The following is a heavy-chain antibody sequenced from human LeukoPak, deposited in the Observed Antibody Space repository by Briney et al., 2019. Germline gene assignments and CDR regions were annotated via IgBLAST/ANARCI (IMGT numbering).Heavy chain of an antibody. Sequence: SVKVSCKASGYTFTSYYMHWVRQAPGQGLEWMGGIIPIFGTANYAQKFQGRVTITADESTSTAYMELSSLRSEDTAVYYCARDHHWGSGSYYSYTHWGQGTLVTVSS. J-gene: IGHJ4*02. D-gene: IGHD3-10*01. CDR1: GYTFTSYY. CDR2: IIPIFGTA. V-gene: IGHV1-69*13. CDR3: ARDHHWGSGSYYSYTH.